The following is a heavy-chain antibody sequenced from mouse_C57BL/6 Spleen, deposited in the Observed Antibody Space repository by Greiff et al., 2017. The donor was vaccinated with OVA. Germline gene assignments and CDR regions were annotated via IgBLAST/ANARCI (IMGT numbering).Heavy chain of an antibody. CDR3: ARGGSSGTGAWFAY. CDR2: INPSNGGT. D-gene: IGHD3-2*02. Sequence: QVQLKQPGTELVKPGASVKLSCKASGYTFTSYWMHWVKQRPGQGLEWIGNINPSNGGTNYNEKFKSKATLTVDKSSSTAYMQLSSLTSEDSAVYYCARGGSSGTGAWFAYWGQGTLVTVSA. J-gene: IGHJ3*01. CDR1: GYTFTSYW. V-gene: IGHV1-53*01.